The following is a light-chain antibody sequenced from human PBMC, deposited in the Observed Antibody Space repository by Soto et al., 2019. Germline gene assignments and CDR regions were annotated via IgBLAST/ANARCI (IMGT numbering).Light chain of an antibody. J-gene: IGKJ1*01. V-gene: IGKV3-20*01. CDR1: QSVSSSY. CDR3: QQYGSSPRT. CDR2: GAS. Sequence: EIVLTQSPATLSLSPGERATLSCWASQSVSSSYLAWYQQKPGQAPRLLIYGASSRATGIPDRFSGSGSGTDFTLTISRLEPEDFAMYYCQQYGSSPRTFGQGTKVEIK.